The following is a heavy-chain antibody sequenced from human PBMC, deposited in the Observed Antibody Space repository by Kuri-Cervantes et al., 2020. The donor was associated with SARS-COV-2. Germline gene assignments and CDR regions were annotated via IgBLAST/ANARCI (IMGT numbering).Heavy chain of an antibody. CDR2: ISGSGGST. Sequence: GGSLRLSCAASGFTFSIYAMSWVRQAPGKGLEWVSTISGSGGSTYYADSVKGRFTISRDNSKNTLYLQMNTLRADDTAVYYCAREFYSGYDPYFDYWGQGTLVTVSS. J-gene: IGHJ4*02. V-gene: IGHV3-23*01. CDR1: GFTFSIYA. CDR3: AREFYSGYDPYFDY. D-gene: IGHD5-12*01.